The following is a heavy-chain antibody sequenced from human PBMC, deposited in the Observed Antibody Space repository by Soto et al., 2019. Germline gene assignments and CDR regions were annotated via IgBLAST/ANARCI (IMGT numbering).Heavy chain of an antibody. Sequence: GGSLRLSCAASGFTFSSYAMSWVRQAPGKGLEWVSAISGSGGSAYYADSVKGRLTISRDNSKNTLYLQMNSLRAEDTAVYYCSKYGVRGIIFDYWGQGTLVTVYS. J-gene: IGHJ4*02. V-gene: IGHV3-23*01. CDR3: SKYGVRGIIFDY. CDR1: GFTFSSYA. D-gene: IGHD3-10*01. CDR2: ISGSGGSA.